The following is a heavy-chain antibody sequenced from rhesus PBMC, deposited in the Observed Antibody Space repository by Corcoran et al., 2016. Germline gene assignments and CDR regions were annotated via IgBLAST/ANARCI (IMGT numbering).Heavy chain of an antibody. J-gene: IGHJ5-1*01. CDR3: AKGGTVAAAGTIQFDV. CDR2: INSGGGST. V-gene: IGHV3-103*01. D-gene: IGHD6-31*01. CDR1: VFTFSSYA. Sequence: EVQLVETGGGLVQPGGSLRLPCAASVFTFSSYAMQWVRQAPGQGLGWISAINSGGGSTYYADSVKGRFTISRDNSKNTLALQMNSLRTEDTAVYYCAKGGTVAAAGTIQFDVWGPGVLVTVSS.